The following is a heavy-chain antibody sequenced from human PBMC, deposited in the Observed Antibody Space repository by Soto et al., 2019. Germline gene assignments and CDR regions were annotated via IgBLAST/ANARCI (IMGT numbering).Heavy chain of an antibody. V-gene: IGHV3-53*01. CDR1: GFTVSSNY. D-gene: IGHD5-12*01. CDR2: IYSGGST. Sequence: GGSLRLSCAASGFTVSSNYMSWVRQAPGKGLEWVSVIYSGGSTYYADSVKGRFTISRDNSKNTLYLQMNSLRAEDTAVYFCVTVWLDGYNLPFDYWGQGTLVTVSS. CDR3: VTVWLDGYNLPFDY. J-gene: IGHJ4*02.